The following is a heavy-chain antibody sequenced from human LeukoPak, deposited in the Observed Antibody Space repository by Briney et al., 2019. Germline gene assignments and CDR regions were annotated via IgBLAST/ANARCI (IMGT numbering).Heavy chain of an antibody. J-gene: IGHJ3*02. V-gene: IGHV4-59*08. D-gene: IGHD1-26*01. Sequence: PSETLSLTCTVSSDSINSYYWSWIRQPPGKGLEWIGYIYYSGGTNYNPSLKSRVTISIDTSKNQFSLKLNSVTAADTAVYYCARATYSGSYLNVFDIWGQGTMVTVSS. CDR2: IYYSGGT. CDR3: ARATYSGSYLNVFDI. CDR1: SDSINSYY.